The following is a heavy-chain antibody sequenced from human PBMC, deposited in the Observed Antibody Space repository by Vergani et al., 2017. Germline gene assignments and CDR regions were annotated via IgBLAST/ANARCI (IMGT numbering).Heavy chain of an antibody. CDR3: ARAYDILTGHYYYYGMDV. CDR2: ISSSSSYI. Sequence: EVQLVESGGGLVKPGGSLRLSCAASGFTFSSYSMNWVRQAPGKGLEWVSSISSSSSYIYYADSVEGRFTISRDNAKNSLYLQMNSLRAEDTAVYYCARAYDILTGHYYYYGMDVWGQGTTVTVSS. V-gene: IGHV3-21*01. CDR1: GFTFSSYS. D-gene: IGHD3-9*01. J-gene: IGHJ6*02.